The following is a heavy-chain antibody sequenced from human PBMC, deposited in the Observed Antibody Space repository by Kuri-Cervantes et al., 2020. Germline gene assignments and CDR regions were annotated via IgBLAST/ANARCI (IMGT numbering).Heavy chain of an antibody. CDR3: ARGAGASTKEGFDS. V-gene: IGHV4-61*02. D-gene: IGHD2-8*01. CDR2: IFSSGYS. J-gene: IGHJ4*02. Sequence: SETLSLTCTVSGGSISSGGYYWSWVRQPAGKGLEWIGRIFSSGYSNYNPSLKSRVTMSVDTSKNQFSLKLTSVTAADTAMYYCARGAGASTKEGFDSWGPGTLVTVSS. CDR1: GGSISSGGYY.